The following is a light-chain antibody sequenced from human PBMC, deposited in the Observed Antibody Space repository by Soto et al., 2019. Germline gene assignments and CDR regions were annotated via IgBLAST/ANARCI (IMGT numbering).Light chain of an antibody. CDR2: EVS. J-gene: IGLJ1*01. CDR1: SIDIAPYNY. V-gene: IGLV2-14*01. Sequence: QSVLTQPASVSGSPGQSLTISCTGTSIDIAPYNYVSWYQQHPGKAPKLIIYEVSYRPSGISNRFSGSKSGNTASLTISGLQAEDEADYYCSSYTSSKNYVFGTGTKVTVL. CDR3: SSYTSSKNYV.